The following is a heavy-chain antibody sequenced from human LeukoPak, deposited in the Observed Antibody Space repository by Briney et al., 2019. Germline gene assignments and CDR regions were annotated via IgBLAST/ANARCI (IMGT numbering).Heavy chain of an antibody. Sequence: SETLSLTCTVSGGSISSSSYYWGWIRQPPGKGLEWIGSIYYSGSTYYNPSLKSRVTISVDTSKNQFSLKLSSVTAADTAVYYCARDPTAAAIDYWGQGTLVTVSS. CDR1: GGSISSSSYY. CDR3: ARDPTAAAIDY. V-gene: IGHV4-39*07. D-gene: IGHD6-13*01. CDR2: IYYSGST. J-gene: IGHJ4*02.